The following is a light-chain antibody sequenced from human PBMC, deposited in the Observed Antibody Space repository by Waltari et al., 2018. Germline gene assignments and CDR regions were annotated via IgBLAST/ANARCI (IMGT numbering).Light chain of an antibody. CDR2: DAS. CDR1: HDINNY. CDR3: HQYENLPYT. Sequence: DIQMTPSPSSLSASVVDRVTITCQASHDINNYLNWYQQKPGKAPKLLIYDASKLETGVSSRFSGSGSGTDFTFIISSLQPEDVATYYCHQYENLPYTFGQGTKLEIK. J-gene: IGKJ2*01. V-gene: IGKV1-33*01.